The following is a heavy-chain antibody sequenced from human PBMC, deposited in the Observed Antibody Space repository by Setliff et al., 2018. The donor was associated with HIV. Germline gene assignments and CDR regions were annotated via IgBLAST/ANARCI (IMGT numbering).Heavy chain of an antibody. V-gene: IGHV3-23*01. J-gene: IGHJ4*02. CDR2: ISGSVGST. Sequence: LRLSCAASGYTVSNYAMSWVRQAPGKGLEWVSGISGSVGSTYYADSVKGRFTISRDNSNNTLYLQMNSLTAEDTAVYYCAKDFLAGGSGSYLGFDYWGQGTLVTVSS. CDR1: GYTVSNYA. D-gene: IGHD3-10*01. CDR3: AKDFLAGGSGSYLGFDY.